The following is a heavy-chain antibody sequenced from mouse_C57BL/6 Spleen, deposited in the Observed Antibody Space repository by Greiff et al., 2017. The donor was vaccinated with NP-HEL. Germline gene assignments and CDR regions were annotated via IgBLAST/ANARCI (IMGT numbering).Heavy chain of an antibody. CDR1: GFTFSDYG. V-gene: IGHV5-17*01. J-gene: IGHJ3*01. D-gene: IGHD1-1*01. CDR3: ARGRLLAY. Sequence: EVKVVESGGGLVKPGGSLKLSCAASGFTFSDYGMHWVRQAPEKGLEWVAYISSGSSTIYYADTVKGRFTISRDNAKNTLFLQMTSLRSEDTAMYYCARGRLLAYWGQGTLVTVSA. CDR2: ISSGSSTI.